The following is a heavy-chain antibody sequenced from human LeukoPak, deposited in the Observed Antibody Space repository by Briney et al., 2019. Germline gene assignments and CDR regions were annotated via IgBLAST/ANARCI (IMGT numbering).Heavy chain of an antibody. CDR1: GCSLRTRGVG. J-gene: IGHJ5*02. CDR3: AHRFRIAAADFDP. V-gene: IGHV2-5*02. Sequence: GSGPTLVNPTQTLTLTCTFSGCSLRTRGVGVGWIRQPPGKALEWLSLIYWDDDKRYSTAMKRRRTITKENCQKQEVLTMTNMDPVDTATYYCAHRFRIAAADFDPWGQGTLVAVSS. D-gene: IGHD6-13*01. CDR2: IYWDDDK.